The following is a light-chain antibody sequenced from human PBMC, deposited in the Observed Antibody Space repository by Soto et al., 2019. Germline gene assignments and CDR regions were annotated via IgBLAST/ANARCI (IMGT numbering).Light chain of an antibody. CDR3: QQANGFPFT. CDR2: AAP. CDR1: HGVSSW. V-gene: IGKV1-12*01. J-gene: IGKJ3*01. Sequence: DIQMTQSPSSVSASVGDRVTITCRASHGVSSWLAWYQQKPGKAPKLLIYAAPSLQSGVPSRFSGSGSGADFPLTISSLQPEDFATYYCQQANGFPFTFGPGTKVDIK.